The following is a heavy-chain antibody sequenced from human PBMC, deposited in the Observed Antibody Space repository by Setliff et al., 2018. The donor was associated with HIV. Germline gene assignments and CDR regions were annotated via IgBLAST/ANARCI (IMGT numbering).Heavy chain of an antibody. CDR3: ARARGSSWYVDYYYGMDV. V-gene: IGHV4-61*02. CDR2: IYTSGNI. CDR1: GGSIGSGSYY. J-gene: IGHJ6*02. D-gene: IGHD6-13*01. Sequence: SETLSLTCTVSGGSIGSGSYYWTWIRQPAGKGLEWIGRIYTSGNINYNPSLKSRVTISVDTSKNQFSLNLSSVTAADTAVYYCARARGSSWYVDYYYGMDVWGQGTTVTVSS.